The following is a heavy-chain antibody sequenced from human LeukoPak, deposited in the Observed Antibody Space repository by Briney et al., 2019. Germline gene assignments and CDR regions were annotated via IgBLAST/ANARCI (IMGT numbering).Heavy chain of an antibody. D-gene: IGHD3-22*01. CDR2: INHSGST. Sequence: PSETLSLTCAVYGGSFSGYYWSWIRQPPGKGLEWIGEINHSGSTNYNPSLKSRVTISVDTSKNQFSLKLSSVTAADTAVYYCARVYYYDSSGCDAFDIWGQGTMVTVPS. CDR1: GGSFSGYY. J-gene: IGHJ3*02. CDR3: ARVYYYDSSGCDAFDI. V-gene: IGHV4-34*01.